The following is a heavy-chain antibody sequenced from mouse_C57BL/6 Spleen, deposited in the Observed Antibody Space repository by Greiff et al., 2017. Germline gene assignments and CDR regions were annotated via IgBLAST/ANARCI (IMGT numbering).Heavy chain of an antibody. CDR1: GYTFTSYW. J-gene: IGHJ4*01. Sequence: QVQLKQPGAELVRPGSSVKLSCKASGYTFTSYWMHWVKQRPIQGLEWIGNIDPSDSETHYNQKFKDKATLTGDKSSSTAYMQLSSLTSEDSAVYYCARWNGNYLWYAMDYWGQGTSVTVSS. CDR2: IDPSDSET. CDR3: ARWNGNYLWYAMDY. V-gene: IGHV1-52*01. D-gene: IGHD2-1*01.